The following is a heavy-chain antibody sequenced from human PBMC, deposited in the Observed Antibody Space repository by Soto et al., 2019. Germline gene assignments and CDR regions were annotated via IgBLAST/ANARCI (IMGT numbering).Heavy chain of an antibody. CDR2: ISSGSEYI. D-gene: IGHD6-13*01. Sequence: EMQLVESGGGLVKPGGSLRLSCAASGFTFSTYGMNWVRQAPGKELEWVSSISSGSEYIYYADSLKGRLTISRDNARNSLYLQLNSLRAEDTAVYYCATDGAAGSVMEVWGQGTTVTVSS. CDR3: ATDGAAGSVMEV. CDR1: GFTFSTYG. J-gene: IGHJ6*02. V-gene: IGHV3-21*01.